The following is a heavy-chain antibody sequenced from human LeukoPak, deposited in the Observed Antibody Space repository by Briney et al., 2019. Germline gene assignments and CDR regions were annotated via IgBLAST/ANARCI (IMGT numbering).Heavy chain of an antibody. Sequence: PGGSLRLSCAASGFTFDDYAMHWVRQAPGKGLEWVSGISWNSGSIGYADSVKGRFTISRDNAKNSLYLQMNSLRAEDMALYYCAKDGAPKYYDSSGCHSGFDYWGQGTLVTVSS. CDR1: GFTFDDYA. V-gene: IGHV3-9*03. D-gene: IGHD3-22*01. J-gene: IGHJ4*02. CDR2: ISWNSGSI. CDR3: AKDGAPKYYDSSGCHSGFDY.